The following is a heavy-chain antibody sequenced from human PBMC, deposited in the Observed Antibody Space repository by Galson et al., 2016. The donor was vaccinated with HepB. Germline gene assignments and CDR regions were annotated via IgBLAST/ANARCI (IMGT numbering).Heavy chain of an antibody. CDR3: ARTIDGEYFDH. Sequence: SLRLSCAASGFIISTYDMHWVRQAAGKGLEWVSVIGIADDTYYGDPVKGRFTISREDAKNSLYLQMNSLRAGDTAAYYCARTIDGEYFDHWGQGTLVTVSS. CDR2: IGIADDT. V-gene: IGHV3-13*01. D-gene: IGHD3-10*01. J-gene: IGHJ4*02. CDR1: GFIISTYD.